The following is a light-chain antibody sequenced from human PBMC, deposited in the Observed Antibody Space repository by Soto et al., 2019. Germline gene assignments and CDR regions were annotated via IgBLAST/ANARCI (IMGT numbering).Light chain of an antibody. J-gene: IGKJ4*01. CDR2: GAS. CDR1: QSVSSSY. V-gene: IGKV3-15*01. Sequence: EVVMTQSPANLSLSPGAGATLSCRASQSVSSSYLAWYQQKPDQAPRLLIYGASTRATGIPARFSGSGSGTEFTLTISSLQSEDFAVYYCQQYNNWPPLTFGGGTRWIS. CDR3: QQYNNWPPLT.